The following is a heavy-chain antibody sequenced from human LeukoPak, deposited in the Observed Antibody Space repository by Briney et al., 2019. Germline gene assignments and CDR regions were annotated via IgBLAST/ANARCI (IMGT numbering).Heavy chain of an antibody. Sequence: GGSLRLSCTTSGFTFSSYGMHWVRQAPGKGLERVAFIRHDESNKLYPDSVKGRFSISRDNSKNKLYLQVNSLGAEDTAVYYCATTFATPVGAWGQGTLVIVSS. CDR1: GFTFSSYG. CDR2: IRHDESNK. CDR3: ATTFATPVGA. V-gene: IGHV3-30*02. J-gene: IGHJ5*02. D-gene: IGHD1-26*01.